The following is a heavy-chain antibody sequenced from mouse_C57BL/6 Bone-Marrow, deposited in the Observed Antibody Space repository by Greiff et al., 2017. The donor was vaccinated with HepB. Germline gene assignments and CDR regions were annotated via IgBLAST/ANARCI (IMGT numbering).Heavy chain of an antibody. V-gene: IGHV5-6*01. CDR1: GFTFSSYG. D-gene: IGHD1-1*01. CDR2: ISSGGSYT. CDR3: ASATTVVASNWYFDV. Sequence: EVHLVESGGDLVKPGGSLKLSCAASGFTFSSYGMSWVRQTPDKRLEWVATISSGGSYTYYPDSVKGRFTISRDNAKNTLYLQMSSLKSEDTAMYYCASATTVVASNWYFDVWGTGTTVTVSS. J-gene: IGHJ1*03.